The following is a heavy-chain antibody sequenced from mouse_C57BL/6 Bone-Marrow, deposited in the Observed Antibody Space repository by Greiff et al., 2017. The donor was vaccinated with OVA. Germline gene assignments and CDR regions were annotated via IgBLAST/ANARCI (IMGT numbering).Heavy chain of an antibody. Sequence: QVQLQQSGAELVRPGTSVKMSCKASGYTFTNYWIGWAKQRPGHGLEWIGDIYPGGGYTNYNEKFKGKAPLTADKSSSTAYMQFSSLTSEDSAIYYSARRGGSSPLDGFDYWGQGTTLTVSS. V-gene: IGHV1-63*01. D-gene: IGHD1-1*01. J-gene: IGHJ2*01. CDR2: IYPGGGYT. CDR3: ARRGGSSPLDGFDY. CDR1: GYTFTNYW.